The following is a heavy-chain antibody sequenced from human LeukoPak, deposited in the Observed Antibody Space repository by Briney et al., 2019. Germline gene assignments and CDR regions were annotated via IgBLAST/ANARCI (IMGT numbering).Heavy chain of an antibody. J-gene: IGHJ6*02. CDR1: GFTFSSYA. CDR2: IGGGGGST. V-gene: IGHV3-23*01. Sequence: GGSLRLSCAASGFTFSSYAMSWVRQAPGKGLEWVSAIGGGGGSTYYAASVKGPFTISRDNSKNKLYLQMSSLRAEDTAVYYCARIPIYYYGSGTNYGLDVWGQGTTVTVSS. D-gene: IGHD3-10*01. CDR3: ARIPIYYYGSGTNYGLDV.